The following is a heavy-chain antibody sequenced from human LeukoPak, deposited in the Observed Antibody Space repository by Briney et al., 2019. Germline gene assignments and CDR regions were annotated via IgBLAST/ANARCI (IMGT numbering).Heavy chain of an antibody. CDR2: MNPNSGNT. V-gene: IGHV1-8*03. CDR3: ASPNCSGGSCYSGKFDY. Sequence: ASVKVSCKASGYTFTSYDINWVRQATGQGLEWMGWMNPNSGNTGYAQKFQGRVTITRNTSISTAYMELSSLRSEDTAVYYCASPNCSGGSCYSGKFDYWGQGTLVTVSS. J-gene: IGHJ4*02. CDR1: GYTFTSYD. D-gene: IGHD2-15*01.